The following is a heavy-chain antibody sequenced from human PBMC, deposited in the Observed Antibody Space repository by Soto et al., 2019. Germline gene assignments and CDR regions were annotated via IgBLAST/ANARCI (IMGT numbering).Heavy chain of an antibody. CDR3: ARDGDIVVVLAGIRDMYYYYYGMDV. V-gene: IGHV3-30-3*01. Sequence: LRLSWAAPGFTVSSYAMRGVRRVPFKGLEGVAVISYDGSNKYYAYAVKCRFTISRDNSKNTLYLQMNSLRAEDTVVYYCARDGDIVVVLAGIRDMYYYYYGMDVWGQGTTVTVSS. CDR1: GFTVSSYA. CDR2: ISYDGSNK. D-gene: IGHD2-2*02. J-gene: IGHJ6*02.